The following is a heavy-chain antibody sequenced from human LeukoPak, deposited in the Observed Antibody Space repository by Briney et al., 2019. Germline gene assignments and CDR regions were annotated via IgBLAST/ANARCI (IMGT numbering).Heavy chain of an antibody. CDR2: IYSGGST. Sequence: GRCLRLSCAASGFTVSRNYMSWVPQAPRKGLEWVSVIYSGGSTYYADSVKGRVTISRDNSKNTLYLQMNSVRAEDTAVYYCARGISYLYSSGWYYDYWGQGTLVTVSS. CDR1: GFTVSRNY. D-gene: IGHD6-19*01. CDR3: ARGISYLYSSGWYYDY. V-gene: IGHV3-66*01. J-gene: IGHJ4*02.